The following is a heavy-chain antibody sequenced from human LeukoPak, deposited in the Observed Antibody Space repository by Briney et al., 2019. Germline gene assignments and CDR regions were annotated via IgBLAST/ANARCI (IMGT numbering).Heavy chain of an antibody. D-gene: IGHD3-22*01. CDR3: ARNYYDSTGYYGDGAFDI. CDR1: GYTLIEYY. V-gene: IGHV1-2*02. J-gene: IGHJ3*02. Sequence: ASVKVSCKASGYTLIEYYIYWVRQAPGQGLEWMGWTNPKSGGTKYAQKFQGRVTMTTDTSISTAYMELSSLRSDDTAVYYCARNYYDSTGYYGDGAFDIWGQGTMVTVSS. CDR2: TNPKSGGT.